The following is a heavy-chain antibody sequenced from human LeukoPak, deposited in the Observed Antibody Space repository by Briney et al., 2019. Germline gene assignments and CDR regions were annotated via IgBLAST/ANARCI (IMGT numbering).Heavy chain of an antibody. CDR2: IRSKSDGGTT. CDR1: EFPFINAW. Sequence: GGSLRLSCAASEFPFINAWMSWVRQAPGKGLEWVGQIRSKSDGGTTTYAAPVKGRFSISRDDSKNTLYLQMNSLKTEDTAVYFCTTKYQETQAAILFDYWGQGTLVTVSS. J-gene: IGHJ4*02. D-gene: IGHD2-2*01. V-gene: IGHV3-15*01. CDR3: TTKYQETQAAILFDY.